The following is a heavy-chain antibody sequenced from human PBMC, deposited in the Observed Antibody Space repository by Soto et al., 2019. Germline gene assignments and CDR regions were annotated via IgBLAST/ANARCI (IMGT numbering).Heavy chain of an antibody. CDR2: IYYSGST. CDR1: GGTISSYY. J-gene: IGHJ4*02. Sequence: SGRMYLARTASGGTISSYYWSWIRQPPGKGLEWIGYIYYSGSTNYNPSLKSRVTISVDTSKNQFSLKLSSVTAADTAVYYCARHHDYWGQGTLVTVSS. V-gene: IGHV4-59*08. CDR3: ARHHDY.